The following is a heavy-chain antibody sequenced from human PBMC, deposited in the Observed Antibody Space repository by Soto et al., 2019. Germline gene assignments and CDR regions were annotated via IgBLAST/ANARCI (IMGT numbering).Heavy chain of an antibody. J-gene: IGHJ4*02. Sequence: HPGGSLRLSCAASGFTFSSYGMHWVRQAPGKGLEWVAVIWYDGSNKYYADSVKGRFTISRDNSKNTLYLQMNSLRAEDTAVYYCAREDGYSYGMAYFDYWGQGTLVTVSS. CDR2: IWYDGSNK. V-gene: IGHV3-33*01. CDR1: GFTFSSYG. CDR3: AREDGYSYGMAYFDY. D-gene: IGHD5-18*01.